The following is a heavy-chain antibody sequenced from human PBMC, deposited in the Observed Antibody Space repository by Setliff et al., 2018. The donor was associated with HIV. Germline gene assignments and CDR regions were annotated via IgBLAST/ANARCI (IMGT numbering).Heavy chain of an antibody. V-gene: IGHV1-69*10. CDR3: ARDNTYYYYGMDV. J-gene: IGHJ6*02. CDR1: GYTLTDFD. Sequence: ASVKVSCKASGYTLTDFDIYWMRQASGQGLEWMGGIIPILGIANYAQKFQGRVTITADESTSTAYMELSSLRSEDTAVYYCARDNTYYYYGMDVWGQGTTVTVSS. CDR2: IIPILGIA.